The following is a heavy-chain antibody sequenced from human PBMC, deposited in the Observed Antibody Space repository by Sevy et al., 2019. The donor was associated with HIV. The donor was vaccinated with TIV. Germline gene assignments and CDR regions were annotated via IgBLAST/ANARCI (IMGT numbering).Heavy chain of an antibody. CDR3: ARGDYGGNPFYYYGMDV. Sequence: GGSLRLSCAASGFTFSSYSMNWVRQAPGKGLEWVSYISSSSSTIYYTDSVKGRFTISRDNAKNSLYLQMNSLRDEDTAVYYCARGDYGGNPFYYYGMDVWGQGTTVTVSS. D-gene: IGHD4-17*01. J-gene: IGHJ6*02. CDR2: ISSSSSTI. V-gene: IGHV3-48*02. CDR1: GFTFSSYS.